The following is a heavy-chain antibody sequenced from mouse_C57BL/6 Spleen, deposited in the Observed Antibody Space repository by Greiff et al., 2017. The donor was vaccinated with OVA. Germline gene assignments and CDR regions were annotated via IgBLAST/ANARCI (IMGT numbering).Heavy chain of an antibody. V-gene: IGHV1-15*01. CDR3: TRYGNYPDYFDY. CDR1: GYTFTDYE. D-gene: IGHD2-1*01. J-gene: IGHJ2*01. Sequence: QVQLQQSGAELVRPGASVTLSCKASGYTFTDYEMHWVKQTPVHGLEWIGAIDPETGGTAYNQKFKGKAILTADKSSSTAYMELRSLTSEDSAVYYCTRYGNYPDYFDYWGQGTTLTVSS. CDR2: IDPETGGT.